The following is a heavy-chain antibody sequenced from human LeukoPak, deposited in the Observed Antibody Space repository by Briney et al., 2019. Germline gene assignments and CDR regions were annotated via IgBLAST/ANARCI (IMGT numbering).Heavy chain of an antibody. CDR3: ARGPRYCSGGSCYSKLDY. CDR1: GYTFTSYD. J-gene: IGHJ4*02. Sequence: ASVKVSCKASGYTFTSYDINWVRQATGQGLEWMGWMNPNSGNTGYAQKFQGRVTMTRNTSISTAYMELSRLRSEDTAVYYCARGPRYCSGGSCYSKLDYWGQGALVTVSS. V-gene: IGHV1-8*01. D-gene: IGHD2-15*01. CDR2: MNPNSGNT.